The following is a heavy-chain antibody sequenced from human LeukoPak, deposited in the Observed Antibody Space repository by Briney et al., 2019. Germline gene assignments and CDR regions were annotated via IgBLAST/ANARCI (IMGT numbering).Heavy chain of an antibody. D-gene: IGHD6-13*01. Sequence: SETLSLTCAVYGGSFSGYYWCWIRQPPGKGLEWIGEINHSGSTNYNPSLKSRVTISVDTSKNQFSLKLSSVTAADTAVYYCARGKQQLHWFDPWGQGTLVTVPS. CDR3: ARGKQQLHWFDP. CDR1: GGSFSGYY. J-gene: IGHJ5*02. V-gene: IGHV4-34*01. CDR2: INHSGST.